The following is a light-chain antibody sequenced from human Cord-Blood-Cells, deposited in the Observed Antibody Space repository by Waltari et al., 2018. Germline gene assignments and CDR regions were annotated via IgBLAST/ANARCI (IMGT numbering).Light chain of an antibody. CDR2: GAS. J-gene: IGKJ3*01. Sequence: EIVLTQSPGTLSLSPGERAPLSCRASQSVSSSYLARYQQKPGQAPRLLIYGASSRATGTPDRFSGSGSGTDFTLTISRLEPEDFAVYYCQQYGSSPFTFGPGTKVDIK. V-gene: IGKV3-20*01. CDR3: QQYGSSPFT. CDR1: QSVSSSY.